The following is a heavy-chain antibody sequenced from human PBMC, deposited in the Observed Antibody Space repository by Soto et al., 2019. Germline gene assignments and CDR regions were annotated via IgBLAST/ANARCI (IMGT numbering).Heavy chain of an antibody. D-gene: IGHD6-19*01. CDR1: GFTFSSYG. J-gene: IGHJ6*03. Sequence: PGGSLRLSCAASGFTFSSYGMHWVRQAPGKGLEWVAVISYDGSNKYYADYVKGRFTISRDNSKNTLYLQMNSLRAEDTAVYYCAKAFGRAVAGTTPYYYYMDVWGKGTTVTVSS. CDR2: ISYDGSNK. V-gene: IGHV3-30*18. CDR3: AKAFGRAVAGTTPYYYYMDV.